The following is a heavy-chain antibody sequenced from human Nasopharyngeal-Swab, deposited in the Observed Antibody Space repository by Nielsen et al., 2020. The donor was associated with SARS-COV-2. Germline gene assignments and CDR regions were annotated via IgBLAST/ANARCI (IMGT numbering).Heavy chain of an antibody. CDR1: GYSFTSYR. V-gene: IGHV5-10-1*01. J-gene: IGHJ5*02. CDR3: ARLIIAGQNWFDP. Sequence: GGSRSLACNGSGYSFTSYRISWVRQMPGKGLEWMGRIDPSDSYTNYSPSFQGHVTISVDKSISTAYLQWSSLKASDTAMYYCARLIIAGQNWFDPWGQGTLVTVSS. CDR2: IDPSDSYT. D-gene: IGHD6-13*01.